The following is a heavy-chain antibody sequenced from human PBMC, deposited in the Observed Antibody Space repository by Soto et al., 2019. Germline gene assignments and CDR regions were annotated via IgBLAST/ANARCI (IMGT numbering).Heavy chain of an antibody. V-gene: IGHV1-69*13. J-gene: IGHJ6*02. CDR2: IIPFGATR. D-gene: IGHD3-10*01. Sequence: ASVKVSCKASGYTFTSYDINWVRQATGQGLEWMGGIIPFGATRSYAQKFQGRVTITADESTSTAYMELGSLRSEDTAVYYCAKDLLGFGYTYADVWGQGTTVTVSS. CDR1: GYTFTSYD. CDR3: AKDLLGFGYTYADV.